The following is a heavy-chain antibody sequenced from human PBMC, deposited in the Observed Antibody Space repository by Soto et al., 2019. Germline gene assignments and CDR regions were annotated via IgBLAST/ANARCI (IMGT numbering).Heavy chain of an antibody. D-gene: IGHD5-12*01. V-gene: IGHV5-51*01. CDR1: GYSFTSYW. J-gene: IGHJ4*02. Sequence: GESQKSSCKGSGYSFTSYWMGWVRQMPGKGLEWMGIIYPGDSDTRYSPSFQGQVIMSADKSISTAYLQWRSLKASDTAIYYCARVVATIGYFDYWGQGTLVTVSS. CDR3: ARVVATIGYFDY. CDR2: IYPGDSDT.